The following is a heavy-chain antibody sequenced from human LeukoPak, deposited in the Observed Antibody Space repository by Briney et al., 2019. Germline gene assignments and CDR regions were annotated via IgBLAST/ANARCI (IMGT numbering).Heavy chain of an antibody. J-gene: IGHJ4*02. D-gene: IGHD3-10*01. CDR2: INPNSGGT. CDR3: ARRADYYGPGDY. CDR1: GYTFTGYY. Sequence: ASVKVSCKASGYTFTGYYMHWVRQAPGQGLEWMGWINPNSGGTNYAQKFQGRVTMTRDTSISTAYMELSRLRSDDTAMYYCARRADYYGPGDYWGQGTLVTVSS. V-gene: IGHV1-2*02.